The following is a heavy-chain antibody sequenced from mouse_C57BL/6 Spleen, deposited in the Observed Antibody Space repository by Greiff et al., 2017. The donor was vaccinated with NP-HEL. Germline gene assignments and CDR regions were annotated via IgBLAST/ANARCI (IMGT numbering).Heavy chain of an antibody. Sequence: VQLQQSGAELVKPGASVKLSCKASGYTFTSYWMQWVKQRPGQGLEWIGEIDPSDSYTNYNQKFKGKATLTVETSSSTAYMQLSSLTSEDSAVYYCARHGYPYWYFDVWGTGTTVTVSS. J-gene: IGHJ1*03. CDR1: GYTFTSYW. CDR3: ARHGYPYWYFDV. V-gene: IGHV1-50*01. D-gene: IGHD2-2*01. CDR2: IDPSDSYT.